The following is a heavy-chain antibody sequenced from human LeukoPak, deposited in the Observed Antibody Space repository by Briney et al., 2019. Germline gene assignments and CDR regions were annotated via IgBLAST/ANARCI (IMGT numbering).Heavy chain of an antibody. Sequence: ASVKVSCKASGYTFTNYGITWMRQAPGQGLEWMGWINAYNGNTNYAQILQGRVTMTTDTSTSTAYMELRSLRSDDTAVYYCARDRQGGYWGKGTLVTVSS. CDR1: GYTFTNYG. CDR2: INAYNGNT. CDR3: ARDRQGGY. V-gene: IGHV1-18*01. J-gene: IGHJ4*02.